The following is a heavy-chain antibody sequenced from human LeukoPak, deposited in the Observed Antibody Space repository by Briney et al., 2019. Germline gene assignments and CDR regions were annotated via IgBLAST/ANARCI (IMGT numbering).Heavy chain of an antibody. CDR2: ISTSSSYI. D-gene: IGHD3-9*01. CDR3: ARAQIYDILTGALDY. Sequence: GGSLRLSCAASGFTFSKFTMNWVRQAPGKGLEWVSSISTSSSYIYYADSVKGRFTISRDNAKNSLYLQMNSLRAEDTAVYYCARAQIYDILTGALDYWGQGTLVTVSS. J-gene: IGHJ4*02. CDR1: GFTFSKFT. V-gene: IGHV3-21*01.